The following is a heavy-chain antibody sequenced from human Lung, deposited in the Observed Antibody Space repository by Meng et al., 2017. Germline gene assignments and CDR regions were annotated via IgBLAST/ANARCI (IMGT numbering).Heavy chain of an antibody. CDR3: TKNDFYCLGY. D-gene: IGHD2-21*01. Sequence: VQLQESGPGLVRPSGTLSLTFAVSGGSISSDNWWSWVRQPPGKGLEWIGEIYHSGSTNYNPSLKSRITISVDKPKNQFSLTLSSVTAADTAVYYCTKNDFYCLGYWGQGTLVTVSS. CDR1: GGSISSDNW. J-gene: IGHJ4*02. CDR2: IYHSGST. V-gene: IGHV4-4*02.